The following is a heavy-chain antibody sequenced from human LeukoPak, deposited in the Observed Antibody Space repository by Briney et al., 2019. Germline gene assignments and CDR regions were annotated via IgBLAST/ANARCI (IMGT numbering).Heavy chain of an antibody. CDR1: GFTFSIYW. CDR3: ARGYSYGYRIDY. J-gene: IGHJ4*02. CDR2: INSDGSST. V-gene: IGHV3-74*01. Sequence: GGSMRPSCAASGFTFSIYWMHWVRQAPGKGLVWVSRINSDGSSTSYADSVKGRFTISRDNAKNTLYLQMNSLRAEDTAVYYCARGYSYGYRIDYWGQGTLVTVSS. D-gene: IGHD5-18*01.